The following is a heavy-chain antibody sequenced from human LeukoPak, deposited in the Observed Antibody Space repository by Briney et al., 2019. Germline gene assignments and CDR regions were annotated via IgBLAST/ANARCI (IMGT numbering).Heavy chain of an antibody. CDR1: GGSFSSYY. V-gene: IGHV4-34*01. J-gene: IGHJ4*02. CDR2: INHSGST. CDR3: ARGVGPSGGSYPRNFDN. Sequence: SETLSLTCAVYGGSFSSYYWSWIRQPPGKGLEWIGEINHSGSTNYNPSLKSRVTISVDTSKNQFSLKLSSVTAADTAVYYCARGVGPSGGSYPRNFDNGPRDPWSP. D-gene: IGHD2-15*01.